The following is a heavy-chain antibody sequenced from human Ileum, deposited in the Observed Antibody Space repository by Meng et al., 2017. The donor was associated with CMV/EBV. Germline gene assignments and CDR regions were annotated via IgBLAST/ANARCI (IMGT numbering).Heavy chain of an antibody. CDR1: GESFREYY. Sequence: SETLSLTCAVYGESFREYYWSWIRQSPGQGLEWIGEINHSGSTNYSPSLKSRVTTSVDSSKNHFSLNLTSVTAADTAVYYCARGQTTYGSKRYFDYWGQGKVVTVSS. V-gene: IGHV4-34*01. CDR3: ARGQTTYGSKRYFDY. D-gene: IGHD3-10*01. J-gene: IGHJ4*02. CDR2: INHSGST.